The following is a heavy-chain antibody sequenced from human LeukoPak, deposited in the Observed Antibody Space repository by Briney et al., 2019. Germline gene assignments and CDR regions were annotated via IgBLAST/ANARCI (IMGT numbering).Heavy chain of an antibody. CDR1: GGSISSSSYY. CDR3: ARKQYDFWSGYYYYYYGMDV. V-gene: IGHV4-39*01. Sequence: SETLSLTCTVSGGSISSSSYYWGWIRQPPGKGLEWIGSSYYSGSTYYNPSLKSRVTISVDTSKNQFPVKLSSVNAGETAVYYCARKQYDFWSGYYYYYYGMDVWGQGTTVTVSS. J-gene: IGHJ6*02. D-gene: IGHD3-3*01. CDR2: SYYSGST.